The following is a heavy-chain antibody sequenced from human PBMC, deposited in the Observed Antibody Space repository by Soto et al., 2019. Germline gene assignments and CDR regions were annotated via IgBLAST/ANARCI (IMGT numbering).Heavy chain of an antibody. CDR3: ARDYPMYYYDSSGYQDY. CDR2: IWYDGSNK. D-gene: IGHD3-22*01. J-gene: IGHJ4*02. CDR1: GFTFSSYG. V-gene: IGHV3-33*01. Sequence: QVQLVESGGGVVQPGRSLRLSCAASGFTFSSYGMHWVRQAPGKGLECVAVIWYDGSNKYYADSVKGRFTISRDNSKNTLYLQMNSLRAEDTAVYYCARDYPMYYYDSSGYQDYWGQGTLVTVSS.